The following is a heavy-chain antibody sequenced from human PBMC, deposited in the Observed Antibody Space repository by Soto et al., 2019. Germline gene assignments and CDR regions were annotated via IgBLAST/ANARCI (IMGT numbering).Heavy chain of an antibody. V-gene: IGHV4-59*01. CDR2: IYYSGST. J-gene: IGHJ6*02. CDR3: ARELADYYDRSGYGLDV. D-gene: IGHD3-22*01. Sequence: PSETLSLTCTVSGGSISSYYWSWIRQPPGKGLEWIGYIYYSGSTNYNPSLKSRVTISVDTSKNQFSLKLSSVTAADTPVYSSARELADYYDRSGYGLDVWGQGPTVTVSS. CDR1: GGSISSYY.